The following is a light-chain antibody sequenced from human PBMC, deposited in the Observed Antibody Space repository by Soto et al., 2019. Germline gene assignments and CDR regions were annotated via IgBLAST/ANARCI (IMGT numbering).Light chain of an antibody. CDR3: QQSYSTPRT. V-gene: IGKV1-17*01. CDR2: ATF. J-gene: IGKJ1*01. CDR1: QAIRYD. Sequence: DIQMTQSPSSLSASVGDRVTITCRASQAIRYDLGWYQQKPGTAPKRLIYATFTLQSGVPSRFSGSGSGADFILTISSLQPEDSATYYCQQSYSTPRTFGQGTKVEVK.